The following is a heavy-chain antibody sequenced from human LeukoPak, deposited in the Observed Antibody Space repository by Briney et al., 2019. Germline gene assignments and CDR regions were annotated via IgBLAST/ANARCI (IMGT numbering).Heavy chain of an antibody. Sequence: PSETLSLTCTVSGGSISSYYWSWIRQPPGKGLEWIGYIYYSGSTNYNPSLKGRVTISVDTSKNQFSLKLSSVTAADTAVYYCARDTTMVRGVNAFDIRGQGTMVTVSS. J-gene: IGHJ3*02. D-gene: IGHD3-10*01. CDR1: GGSISSYY. CDR2: IYYSGST. V-gene: IGHV4-59*01. CDR3: ARDTTMVRGVNAFDI.